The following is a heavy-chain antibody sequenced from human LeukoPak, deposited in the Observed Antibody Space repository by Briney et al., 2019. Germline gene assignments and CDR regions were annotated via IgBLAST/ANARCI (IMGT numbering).Heavy chain of an antibody. CDR1: GGSFSGYY. CDR3: ARGGGVLTGYLDY. CDR2: INHSGST. J-gene: IGHJ4*02. D-gene: IGHD3-9*01. Sequence: SETLSLTCAVSGGSFSGYYWSWTRQPPGKGLEWIGEINHSGSTNYNPSPKSRVTISVDTSKNQFSLKLSSVTAADTAVYYCARGGGVLTGYLDYWGQGTLVTVSS. V-gene: IGHV4-34*01.